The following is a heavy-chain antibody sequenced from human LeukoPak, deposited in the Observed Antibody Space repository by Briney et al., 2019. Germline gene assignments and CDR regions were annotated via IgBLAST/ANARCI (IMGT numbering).Heavy chain of an antibody. J-gene: IGHJ4*02. CDR2: IRSNGATA. CDR1: GFSFSSFA. V-gene: IGHV3-23*01. CDR3: ARDRDYAFDS. Sequence: PGGSLRLSCAASGFSFSSFAMTWVRQAPGKGLEWVSTIRSNGATAYNADSVKGRFTISRDNAQNSLFLQMNSLRDEDTAVYYCARDRDYAFDSWGQGTLVTVSS. D-gene: IGHD4/OR15-4a*01.